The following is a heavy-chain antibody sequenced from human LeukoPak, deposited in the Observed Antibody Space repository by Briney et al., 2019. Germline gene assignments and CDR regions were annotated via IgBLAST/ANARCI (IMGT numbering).Heavy chain of an antibody. J-gene: IGHJ4*02. CDR2: ISSDGSST. V-gene: IGHV3-74*01. CDR3: VQSSPTIDY. Sequence: RVVVSRISSDGSSTTYADSVTGRFPISRDNSKNTLYLQMNSLRAEDTAVYYCVQSSPTIDYWGQGTLVTVSS. D-gene: IGHD5-12*01.